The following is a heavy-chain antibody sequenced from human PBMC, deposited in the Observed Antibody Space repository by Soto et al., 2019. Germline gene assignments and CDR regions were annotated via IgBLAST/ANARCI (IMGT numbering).Heavy chain of an antibody. CDR2: IIPIFGTA. V-gene: IGHV1-69*06. J-gene: IGHJ6*02. CDR1: GGTFSSYA. Sequence: SVKVSCKASGGTFSSYAISWVRQAPGQGLEWMGGIIPIFGTANYAQKFQGRVTITADKSTSTAYMELSSPRSEDTAVYYCARDVLGLNYDFWSGYPMDVWGQGTTVTVSS. D-gene: IGHD3-3*01. CDR3: ARDVLGLNYDFWSGYPMDV.